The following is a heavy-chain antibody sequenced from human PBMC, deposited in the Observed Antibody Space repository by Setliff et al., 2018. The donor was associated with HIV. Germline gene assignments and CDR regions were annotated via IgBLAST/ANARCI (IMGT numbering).Heavy chain of an antibody. CDR3: AREAHGGNPWGDY. Sequence: ASVKVSCKASGYTFTDYYVHWVRQAPGQGLEWMGVIYPSGGNANYAQKSQGRVTMTRDTSTSTVYMEVNSLRSEDTAVYYCAREAHGGNPWGDYWGQGTLVTVSS. CDR1: GYTFTDYY. CDR2: IYPSGGNA. D-gene: IGHD2-15*01. V-gene: IGHV1-46*01. J-gene: IGHJ4*02.